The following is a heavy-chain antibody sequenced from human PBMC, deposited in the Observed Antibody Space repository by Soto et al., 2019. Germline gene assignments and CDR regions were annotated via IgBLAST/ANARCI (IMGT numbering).Heavy chain of an antibody. D-gene: IGHD2-2*01. V-gene: IGHV1-2*04. CDR1: GYTFTGYY. CDR2: INPNSGGT. CDR3: ARTPRYCSSTSRPEGGAFDI. Sequence: GASVKVSCKASGYTFTGYYMHWVRQAPGQGLEWMGWINPNSGGTDYAQKFQGWVTMTRDTSISTAYMELSRLRSDDTAVYYCARTPRYCSSTSRPEGGAFDIWGQGTMVTVSS. J-gene: IGHJ3*02.